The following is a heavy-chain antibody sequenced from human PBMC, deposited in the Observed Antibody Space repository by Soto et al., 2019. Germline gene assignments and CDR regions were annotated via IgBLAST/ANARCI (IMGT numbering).Heavy chain of an antibody. D-gene: IGHD6-13*01. CDR3: ALGYSSSWYPYYYYGMDV. CDR2: IYYSGST. J-gene: IGHJ6*02. V-gene: IGHV4-31*03. Sequence: SETLSLTCTVSGGSISSGGYYWSWIRQHPGKGLEWIGYIYYSGSTYYNPSLKSRVTISVDTSKNQFSLKLSSVTAADTAVYYCALGYSSSWYPYYYYGMDVWGQGTTVTVSS. CDR1: GGSISSGGYY.